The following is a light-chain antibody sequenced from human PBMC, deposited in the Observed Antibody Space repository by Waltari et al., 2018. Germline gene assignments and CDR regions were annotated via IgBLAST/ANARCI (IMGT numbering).Light chain of an antibody. CDR2: GAS. V-gene: IGKV3-15*01. CDR3: QQYNNWPACT. J-gene: IGKJ2*02. CDR1: QSVSNS. Sequence: EIVMTQSPATLSVSPGERATLSCRASQSVSNSLAWYQQKPGQAPRLLIYGASTRATGIPARFSGSGSGTEFTLTISSLQSEDFAVYYCQQYNNWPACTFGQGTKLEIK.